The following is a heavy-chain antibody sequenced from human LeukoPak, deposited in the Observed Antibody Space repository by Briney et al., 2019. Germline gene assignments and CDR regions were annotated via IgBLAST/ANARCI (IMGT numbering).Heavy chain of an antibody. Sequence: GGSLRLSCVASGFTFSNYAMSWVRQVPGRRLEWVSALSDSGGSTWYVDSVKGRFTISRDNSKNTLYLQMNSLRAEDTAVYYCAKVGSGSYYYWAFDIWGQGTMVTVSS. V-gene: IGHV3-23*01. CDR2: LSDSGGST. CDR1: GFTFSNYA. D-gene: IGHD1-26*01. CDR3: AKVGSGSYYYWAFDI. J-gene: IGHJ3*02.